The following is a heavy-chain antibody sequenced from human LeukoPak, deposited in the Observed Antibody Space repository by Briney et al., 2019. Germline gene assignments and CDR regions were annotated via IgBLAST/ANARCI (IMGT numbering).Heavy chain of an antibody. D-gene: IGHD3-16*01. CDR2: INVEGTTT. J-gene: IGHJ4*02. V-gene: IGHV3-74*01. CDR3: TSGGEEPFDY. Sequence: GGSLRLSSAGSGFTFTRFWMHWVRQAPGKGLVWVSRINVEGTTTTYANSVEGRFTISRDENTLYLQMNHLCVDDTAVYYCTSGGEEPFDYWAQGTLVTVSS. CDR1: GFTFTRFW.